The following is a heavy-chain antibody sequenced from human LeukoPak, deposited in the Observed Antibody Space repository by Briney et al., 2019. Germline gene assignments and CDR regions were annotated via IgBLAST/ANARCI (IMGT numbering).Heavy chain of an antibody. CDR3: ARGANDYTQYTVRYYMDV. D-gene: IGHD4-11*01. Sequence: SVKVSCKASGGTFSNDAISWVRQAPGQGPEWMGRIIPNLGMALYAQKFKGRVTITADKSPSTAYMELSSLTSEDTAVYFCARGANDYTQYTVRYYMDVWARGTTVIVSS. CDR2: IIPNLGMA. J-gene: IGHJ6*03. V-gene: IGHV1-69*04. CDR1: GGTFSNDA.